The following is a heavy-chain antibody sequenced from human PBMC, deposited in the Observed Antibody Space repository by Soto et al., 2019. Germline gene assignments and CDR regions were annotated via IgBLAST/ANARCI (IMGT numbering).Heavy chain of an antibody. CDR3: ARDSGVAAAIAF. Sequence: QVQLKESGPGLVKPSQTLSLTCTVTGGSVSSCDCYWSWIRQYPGKGLEWIGYVYYSGGTYYNPSLKSRATISLDTSKNQFSLNLSSVTAADTAVYYCARDSGVAAAIAFWGQGTLVTVSS. J-gene: IGHJ4*02. D-gene: IGHD6-19*01. CDR1: GGSVSSCDCY. CDR2: VYYSGGT. V-gene: IGHV4-31*03.